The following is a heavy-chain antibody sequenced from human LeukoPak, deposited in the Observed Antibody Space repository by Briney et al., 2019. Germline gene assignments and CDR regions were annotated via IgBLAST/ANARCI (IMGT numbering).Heavy chain of an antibody. CDR3: ARLTIYDDTDY. D-gene: IGHD3-3*01. V-gene: IGHV3-48*03. CDR1: QLIFSKYG. CDR2: ITRSGSNI. Sequence: GGSLRLSCTGSQLIFSKYGLNWVRQSPGKGLEWISSITRSGSNIDYADSVRGRFTISRDNAKNSLFLHMNSLRVEDTAVYYCARLTIYDDTDYWGQGTVVTVSS. J-gene: IGHJ4*02.